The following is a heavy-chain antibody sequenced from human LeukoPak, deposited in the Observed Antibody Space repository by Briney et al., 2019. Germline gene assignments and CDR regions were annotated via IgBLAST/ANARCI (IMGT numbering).Heavy chain of an antibody. CDR3: ARFHRGYSSVPSGRDAFDI. J-gene: IGHJ3*02. CDR2: IIPIFGTA. CDR1: GGTFSSYA. D-gene: IGHD6-25*01. V-gene: IGHV1-69*13. Sequence: SVKVSCKASGGTFSSYAISWVRQAPGQGLEWMGGIIPIFGTANYAQKFQGRVTITADESTSTAYMELSSLRSEDTAVYYCARFHRGYSSVPSGRDAFDIWGQGTMVTVSS.